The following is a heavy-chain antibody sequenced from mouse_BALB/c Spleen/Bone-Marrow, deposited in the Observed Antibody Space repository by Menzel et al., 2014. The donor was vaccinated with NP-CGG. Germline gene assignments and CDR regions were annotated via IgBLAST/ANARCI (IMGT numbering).Heavy chain of an antibody. CDR1: GCTFTSYW. Sequence: VQLQQSGVEFVKPGASVKLSCKASGCTFTSYWMHWVKQRPGQGLEWIGEIDPSDNYTKYNQNFKGKATLTVDKSSSTAYMQLSSLTSEDSAVYYCARTYYDYDWFAYWGQGTLVTVSA. V-gene: IGHV1-69*02. CDR2: IDPSDNYT. J-gene: IGHJ3*01. CDR3: ARTYYDYDWFAY. D-gene: IGHD2-4*01.